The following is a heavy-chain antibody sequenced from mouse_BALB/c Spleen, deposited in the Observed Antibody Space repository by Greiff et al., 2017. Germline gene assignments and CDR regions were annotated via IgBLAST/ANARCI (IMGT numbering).Heavy chain of an antibody. Sequence: EVQLQQSGAELVRPGALVKLSCKASGFNIKDYDMPWVKQRPEQGLEWIGWIDPENGNTIYDPKFQGKASITADTSSNTAYRQLSSLTSEDTAGYCCARRGATYFDFWGAGTTVTVSS. CDR2: IDPENGNT. CDR1: GFNIKDYD. V-gene: IGHV14-1*02. D-gene: IGHD3-1*01. CDR3: ARRGATYFDF. J-gene: IGHJ1*01.